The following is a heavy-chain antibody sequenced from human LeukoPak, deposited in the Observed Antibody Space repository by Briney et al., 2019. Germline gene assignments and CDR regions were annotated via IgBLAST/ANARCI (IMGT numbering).Heavy chain of an antibody. CDR2: IKQDGSDK. J-gene: IGHJ6*02. Sequence: PGGSLRLSCAASGFTFSSYSMNWVRQAPGKGLEWVANIKQDGSDKYYVDSVKGRFTISRDNAKNSLYLQMNSLRAEDTAVYYCARAMDVWGQGTTVTVSS. CDR1: GFTFSSYS. CDR3: ARAMDV. V-gene: IGHV3-7*04.